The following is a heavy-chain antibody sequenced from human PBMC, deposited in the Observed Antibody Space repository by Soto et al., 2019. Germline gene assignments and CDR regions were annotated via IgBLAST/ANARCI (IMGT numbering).Heavy chain of an antibody. V-gene: IGHV3-9*01. CDR1: GFTFEAYS. J-gene: IGHJ3*01. CDR3: TKRRSARPGFDAFDL. Sequence: GGSLRLSCAASGFTFEAYSLHWVRQLPGKGLEWVASISGDSGSSGYAVSVRGRFTVSRDNAKNSLFLQMSSLSPEDTALYYCTKRRSARPGFDAFDLWGQGTMVTV. CDR2: ISGDSGSS.